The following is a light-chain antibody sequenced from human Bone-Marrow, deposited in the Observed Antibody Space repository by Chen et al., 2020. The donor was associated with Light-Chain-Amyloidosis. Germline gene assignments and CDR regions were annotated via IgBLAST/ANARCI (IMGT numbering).Light chain of an antibody. CDR3: FSSTSTCPVL. CDR2: AVH. V-gene: IGLV2-14*01. J-gene: IGLJ2*01. CDR1: SSDIGYYKF. Sequence: QFVLTQPASGSGSPGQWITLACTGSSSDIGYYKFGSWYQQRPGRGPKLLIFAVHDRPSGVSDRFSGSKVDNTASLTISGLRAEDEADYYCFSSTSTCPVLFGGGTKLTVL.